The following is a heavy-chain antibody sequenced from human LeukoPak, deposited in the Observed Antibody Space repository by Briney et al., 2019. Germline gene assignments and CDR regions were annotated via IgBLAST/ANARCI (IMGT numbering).Heavy chain of an antibody. CDR2: IYYSGST. CDR3: ARQAGPFDY. D-gene: IGHD6-13*01. Sequence: SETLSLTCTVSGGSISTYYWGWIRQPPGKGLEWIGSIYYSGSTYYNPSLKGRVTISVDTSKNQFSLKLSSVTAADTAVYYCARQAGPFDYWGQGTLVTVSS. V-gene: IGHV4-39*01. J-gene: IGHJ4*02. CDR1: GGSISTYY.